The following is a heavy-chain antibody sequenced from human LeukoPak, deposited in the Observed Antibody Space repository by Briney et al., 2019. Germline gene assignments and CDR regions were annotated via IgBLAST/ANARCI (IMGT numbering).Heavy chain of an antibody. V-gene: IGHV3-33*01. CDR2: IWHDGSNQ. J-gene: IGHJ4*02. CDR3: ARDGSDYDLDY. Sequence: PGRSLRLSCAASGFIFRNNGMHWVRQAPGKGLEWVAVIWHDGSNQYYADSVKGRFTISRDNSKNTLYLQMNRLRAEDTAVYYCARDGSDYDLDYWGQGTLVTVSS. CDR1: GFIFRNNG. D-gene: IGHD4-17*01.